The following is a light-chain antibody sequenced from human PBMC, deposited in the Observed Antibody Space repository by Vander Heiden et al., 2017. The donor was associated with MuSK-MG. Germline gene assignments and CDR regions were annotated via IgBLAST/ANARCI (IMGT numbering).Light chain of an antibody. J-gene: IGKJ5*01. Sequence: EIVLTQSPATLSLSPGERATLSCRASQSIGSYLACYHQQPVLAPRLLIYDASTRATGIPARFSGSGSWTDFTLTISSLVPEDFAVYYCQQRYNWPPLTFGQGTRLEIK. V-gene: IGKV3-11*01. CDR1: QSIGSY. CDR3: QQRYNWPPLT. CDR2: DAS.